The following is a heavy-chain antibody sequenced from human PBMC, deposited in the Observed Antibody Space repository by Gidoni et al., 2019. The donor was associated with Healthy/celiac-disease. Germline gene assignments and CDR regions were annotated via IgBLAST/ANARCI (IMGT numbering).Heavy chain of an antibody. CDR2: IYHSGST. CDR1: GYSISSGYY. Sequence: QVQLQESGQGLVKPSETLSLTCAVSGYSISSGYYWGWIRQPPGKGLEWIGSIYHSGSTYYNPSLKSRVTISVDTSKNQFSLKLSSVTAADTAVYYCASAGEGGWYEVGYWGQGTLVTVSS. V-gene: IGHV4-38-2*01. D-gene: IGHD6-19*01. CDR3: ASAGEGGWYEVGY. J-gene: IGHJ4*02.